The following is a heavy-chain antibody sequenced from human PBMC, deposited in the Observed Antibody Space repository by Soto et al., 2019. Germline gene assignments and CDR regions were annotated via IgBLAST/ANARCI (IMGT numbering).Heavy chain of an antibody. CDR1: GVSISSYY. J-gene: IGHJ4*02. D-gene: IGHD1-26*01. CDR3: ARRGARAFLSY. CDR2: IYYSGST. Sequence: PDTLSLTSTVSGVSISSYYQSLIRQPPGKGLEWIGYIYYSGSTNYNPSLKSRVTISVDTSKNQFSLKLSSVTAADTAVYYCARRGARAFLSYWGQGTLVTVSS. V-gene: IGHV4-59*08.